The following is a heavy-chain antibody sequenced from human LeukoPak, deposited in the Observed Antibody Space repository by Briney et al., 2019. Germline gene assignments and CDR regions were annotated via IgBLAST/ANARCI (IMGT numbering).Heavy chain of an antibody. CDR1: GYTFTGYY. Sequence: ASVKVSCKASGYTFTGYYMHWVRQAPGQGLEWMGWINPNSGGTNYAQKFQGGVTMTRDTSISTAYMELSRLRSDDTAVYYCARLLTGYSDFDYWGQGTLVTVSS. V-gene: IGHV1-2*02. CDR2: INPNSGGT. J-gene: IGHJ4*02. D-gene: IGHD3-9*01. CDR3: ARLLTGYSDFDY.